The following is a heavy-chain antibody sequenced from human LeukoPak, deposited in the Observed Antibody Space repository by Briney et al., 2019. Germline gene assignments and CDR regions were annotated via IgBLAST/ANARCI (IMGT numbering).Heavy chain of an antibody. CDR1: GGSISSHY. CDR2: VFYGGSDNNDI. Sequence: SETLSLTCSVSGGSISSHYWSWLRQPPGKGLEWIGYVFYGGSDNNDINYNPSLKTRVIISLDTSKNQFSLKMTSVTAADTAVYYCASRLGLNYFDYWGQGTLVTVSS. CDR3: ASRLGLNYFDY. D-gene: IGHD3/OR15-3a*01. J-gene: IGHJ4*02. V-gene: IGHV4-59*11.